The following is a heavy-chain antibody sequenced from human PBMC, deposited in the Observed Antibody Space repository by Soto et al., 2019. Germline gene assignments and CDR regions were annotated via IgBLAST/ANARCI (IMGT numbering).Heavy chain of an antibody. CDR2: IIPIFGTA. CDR3: ARLLIRGSQVKNDY. J-gene: IGHJ4*02. Sequence: QVQLVQSGAEVKKPGSSVKVSCKASGGTFSSYAISWVRQAPGQGLEWMGGIIPIFGTANYAQKFQGRVTITADESTSTAYMELSNLRSEDTAVYYCARLLIRGSQVKNDYWGQGTLVTVSS. CDR1: GGTFSSYA. D-gene: IGHD3-16*01. V-gene: IGHV1-69*01.